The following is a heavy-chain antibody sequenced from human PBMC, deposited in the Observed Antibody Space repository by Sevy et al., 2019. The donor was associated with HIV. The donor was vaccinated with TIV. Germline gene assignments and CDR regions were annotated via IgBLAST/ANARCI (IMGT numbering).Heavy chain of an antibody. CDR1: GFTFTNHG. D-gene: IGHD6-19*01. CDR3: AKEWTLLSDWYGEFDY. Sequence: GGSLRLSCAASGFTFTNHGMHWVRQAPGKGLEWVSGISNSGANTYYADSVRGRFTVSRDNSKNTVYLQLNSLRAEDTAIYYCAKEWTLLSDWYGEFDYWGQGTLATVSS. J-gene: IGHJ4*02. V-gene: IGHV3-23*01. CDR2: ISNSGANT.